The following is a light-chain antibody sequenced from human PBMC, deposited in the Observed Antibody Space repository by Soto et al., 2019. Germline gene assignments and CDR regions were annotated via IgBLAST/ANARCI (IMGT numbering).Light chain of an antibody. J-gene: IGLJ1*01. V-gene: IGLV2-8*01. Sequence: QSALTQPPSASGSPGQSVTISCTVTSGDVGAYNSVSWYQQHPAKAPKLIISDVTQRPSGVPDRFSGSRSGSTASLTVSGLQAEDEADYYCCSYAGSNNFVFGTGTKLTVL. CDR2: DVT. CDR1: SGDVGAYNS. CDR3: CSYAGSNNFV.